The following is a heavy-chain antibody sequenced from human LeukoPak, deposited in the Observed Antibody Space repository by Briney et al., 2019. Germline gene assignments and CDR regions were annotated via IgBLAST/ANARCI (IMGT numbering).Heavy chain of an antibody. Sequence: SETLSLTCTVSGGSISSSSYYWGWIRQPPGKGLEWIGSIYYSGSTYYNPSLKSRVTISVDTSKNQFSLKLSSVTAADTAVYYCARHCRSPSGDFWSGYYPHDAFDIWGQGTMVTVSS. D-gene: IGHD3-3*01. V-gene: IGHV4-39*01. J-gene: IGHJ3*02. CDR2: IYYSGST. CDR1: GGSISSSSYY. CDR3: ARHCRSPSGDFWSGYYPHDAFDI.